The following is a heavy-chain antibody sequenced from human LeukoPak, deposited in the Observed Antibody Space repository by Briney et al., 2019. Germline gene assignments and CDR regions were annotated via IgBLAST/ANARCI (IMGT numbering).Heavy chain of an antibody. V-gene: IGHV3-64*02. J-gene: IGHJ3*02. CDR1: GFSFSSHA. Sequence: GGSLRLSCAASGFSFSSHAMHWVRQAPGKGLEFVSAISGNGHGTWYGDSVKGRFSISRDNSEQMLYLQMGSLRAEDMAVYFCARASITASGPHDVYDMWGRGTMVTVSS. CDR2: ISGNGHGT. CDR3: ARASITASGPHDVYDM. D-gene: IGHD6-13*01.